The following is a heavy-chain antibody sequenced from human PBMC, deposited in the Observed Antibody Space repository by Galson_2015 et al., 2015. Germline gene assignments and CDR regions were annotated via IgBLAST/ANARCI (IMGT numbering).Heavy chain of an antibody. CDR1: GGSVSSGSYY. Sequence: SETLSLTCSVSGGSVSSGSYYWSWIRQPPGKGLEWIGYIEEPGSTNYNPSLKSRVTISVDTSKNQFSLRLNSVAAADTAVYYCARVSKGGSTYGYFDYWGQGTLVTVSS. CDR3: ARVSKGGSTYGYFDY. D-gene: IGHD5-18*01. V-gene: IGHV4-61*01. CDR2: IEEPGST. J-gene: IGHJ4*02.